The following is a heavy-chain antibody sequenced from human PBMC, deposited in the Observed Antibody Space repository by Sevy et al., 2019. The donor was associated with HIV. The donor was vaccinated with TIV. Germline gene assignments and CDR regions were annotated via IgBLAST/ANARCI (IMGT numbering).Heavy chain of an antibody. V-gene: IGHV4-39*01. CDR1: GGSISSSSYY. Sequence: SDTLSLTCTVSGGSISSSSYYWGWIRQPPGKGLEWIGSIYYSGSTYYNPSLKSRVTISVDTSKNQFSLKLSSVTAADTAVYYCARNWFSMYNWFDPWGQGTLVTVSS. J-gene: IGHJ5*02. CDR2: IYYSGST. CDR3: ARNWFSMYNWFDP. D-gene: IGHD3-9*01.